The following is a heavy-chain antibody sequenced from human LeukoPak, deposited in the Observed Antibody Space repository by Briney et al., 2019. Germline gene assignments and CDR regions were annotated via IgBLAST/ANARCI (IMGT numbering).Heavy chain of an antibody. Sequence: GGSLRLSCAASGFTFSSYAMSWVRQAPGKGLEWDSAIRDSGSSTHYADSVKGRFTTSRDNSKNTLFLQMNSLRAEDTAIYYCTKYGPQDSGSSHFDYWGQGALVTVSS. J-gene: IGHJ4*02. CDR3: TKYGPQDSGSSHFDY. V-gene: IGHV3-23*01. CDR1: GFTFSSYA. D-gene: IGHD1-26*01. CDR2: IRDSGSST.